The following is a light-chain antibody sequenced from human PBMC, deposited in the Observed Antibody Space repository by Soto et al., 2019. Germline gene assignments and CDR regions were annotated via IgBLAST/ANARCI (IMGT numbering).Light chain of an antibody. CDR3: SSFGGSNNLV. V-gene: IGLV2-8*01. CDR1: SSDVGGYNY. CDR2: EVT. Sequence: QSVLTQPPSASGSPGQSVTISCTGTSSDVGGYNYVSWYQQHQGKAPKLMIYEVTKRPSGVPDRSSGSKSGNTASLTVSGLQAEDEADYYCSSFGGSNNLVFGGGTKLTVL. J-gene: IGLJ3*02.